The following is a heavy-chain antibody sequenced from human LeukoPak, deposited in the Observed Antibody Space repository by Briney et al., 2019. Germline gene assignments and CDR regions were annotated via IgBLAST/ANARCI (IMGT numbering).Heavy chain of an antibody. Sequence: GGSLRLSRVPSGFSVSTRAIHWVRHAPGKGLGWVAIIWSDATNEKYANSMKGRFTISRDNFENTVYLQMNGLRAEDTAVYYCARASGTGSYILDYWGQGTLLTVSP. D-gene: IGHD1-26*01. CDR2: IWSDATNE. CDR1: GFSVSTRA. V-gene: IGHV3-33*01. CDR3: ARASGTGSYILDY. J-gene: IGHJ4*02.